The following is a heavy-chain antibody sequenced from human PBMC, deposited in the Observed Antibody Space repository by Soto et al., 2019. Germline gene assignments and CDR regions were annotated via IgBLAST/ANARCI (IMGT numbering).Heavy chain of an antibody. Sequence: SQTLSLTCAISGDSVSSNSAAWNWIRQSPSRGLEWLGRTYYRSKWYNDYAVSVKSRITINPDTSKNQFSLQLNSVTPEDTAVYYCAREYCSGGSCYTAGLDAFDIWGQGTMVTVS. D-gene: IGHD2-15*01. CDR1: GDSVSSNSAA. V-gene: IGHV6-1*01. CDR3: AREYCSGGSCYTAGLDAFDI. J-gene: IGHJ3*02. CDR2: TYYRSKWYN.